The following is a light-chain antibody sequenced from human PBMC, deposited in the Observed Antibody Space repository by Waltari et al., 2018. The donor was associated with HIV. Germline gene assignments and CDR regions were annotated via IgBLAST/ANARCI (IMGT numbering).Light chain of an antibody. CDR3: TSYTSGSVL. J-gene: IGLJ2*01. V-gene: IGLV2-14*01. Sequence: QSALTQPASVSGSPGQSITISCTGIIVNVGAFNFVSWYHHHPGKAPKLIIYEVHNRPSGVSDRFSGSKSGNSASLTISGLQTADEADYYCTSYTSGSVLFGGGTNLTVL. CDR2: EVH. CDR1: IVNVGAFNF.